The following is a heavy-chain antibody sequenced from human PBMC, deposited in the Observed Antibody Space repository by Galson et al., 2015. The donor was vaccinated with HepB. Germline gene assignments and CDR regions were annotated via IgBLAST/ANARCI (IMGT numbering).Heavy chain of an antibody. CDR2: ISSSSSYI. D-gene: IGHD6-6*01. CDR1: GFTFSSYS. CDR3: ARGPPLYSSSNHFDY. J-gene: IGHJ4*02. Sequence: SLRLSCAASGFTFSSYSMNWVRQAPGKGLEWVSSISSSSSYIYYADSVKGRFTISRDNAKNSLYLQMNSLRAEDTAVYYCARGPPLYSSSNHFDYWGQGTLVTVSS. V-gene: IGHV3-21*01.